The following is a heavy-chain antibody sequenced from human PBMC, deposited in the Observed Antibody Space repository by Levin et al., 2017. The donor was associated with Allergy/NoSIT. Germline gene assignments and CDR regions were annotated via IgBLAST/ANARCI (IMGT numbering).Heavy chain of an antibody. Sequence: PGGSLRLSCAASGFSFTNAAMSWARQVPGKGLEWLGRIKTTSDGATAVYAAPVKGSFTISRDDSENMLYLQMSSLRVEDTGIYYCTLYVGYSKTWGQGYLVTVSS. CDR1: GFSFTNAA. V-gene: IGHV3-15*01. CDR3: TLYVGYSKT. D-gene: IGHD3-22*01. CDR2: IKTTSDGATA. J-gene: IGHJ5*02.